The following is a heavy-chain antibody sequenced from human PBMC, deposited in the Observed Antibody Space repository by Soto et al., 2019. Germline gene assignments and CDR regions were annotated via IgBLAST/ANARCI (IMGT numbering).Heavy chain of an antibody. V-gene: IGHV4-59*08. CDR1: GGSISSDY. CDR2: SYYSGST. Sequence: QVQLQESGPGLVKPSETLSLTCTVSGGSISSDYWSWIRQPPGKGLEWIGYSYYSGSTNYNPYLRRRVTIAVDTSKNQFSMKMSSVTAADTAVYCCAVAGRETYFDYWGQGTLVTVSS. CDR3: AVAGRETYFDY. J-gene: IGHJ4*02. D-gene: IGHD6-19*01.